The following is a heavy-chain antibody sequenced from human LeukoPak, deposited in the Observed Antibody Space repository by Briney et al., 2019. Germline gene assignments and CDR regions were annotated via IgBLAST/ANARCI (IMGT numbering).Heavy chain of an antibody. CDR1: GFTFSNYW. CDR2: INSDGSST. J-gene: IGHJ5*02. CDR3: ARGYGGNYNWFDP. Sequence: GGSRRLSCAASGFTFSNYWMHWVRQAPGKGLVWVSRINSDGSSTTYADSVKGRFTISRDNAKNTLYLQMNSLRAEDTAVYYCARGYGGNYNWFDPWGQGTLVTVSS. V-gene: IGHV3-74*01. D-gene: IGHD4-23*01.